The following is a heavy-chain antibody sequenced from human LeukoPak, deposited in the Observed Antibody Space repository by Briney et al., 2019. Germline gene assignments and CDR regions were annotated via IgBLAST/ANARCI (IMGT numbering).Heavy chain of an antibody. V-gene: IGHV3-7*03. CDR2: IKQDGSEK. CDR1: GFTFSSYA. J-gene: IGHJ3*02. Sequence: GGSLRLSCAASGFTFSSYAMSWVRQAPGKGLEWVANIKQDGSEKNYVDSVKGRFTISRDNAKNSLYLQMNSLRAEDTAVYYCAKDQWLGAFDIWGQGTMVTVSS. D-gene: IGHD6-19*01. CDR3: AKDQWLGAFDI.